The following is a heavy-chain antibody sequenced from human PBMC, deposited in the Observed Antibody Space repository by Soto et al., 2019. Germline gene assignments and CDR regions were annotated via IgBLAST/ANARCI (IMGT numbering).Heavy chain of an antibody. Sequence: EVQLLASGGGLVQPGGSLRLSCAASGFIFRNYAMSWVRQAPGKGLEWVSSIHGSGGSTYYAGSVKGRFTVSRDDSEKTLYLQMSSLRVDDTGVYYCAKDAVAGNREWDWFDHWGQGTLVTVSS. CDR2: IHGSGGST. V-gene: IGHV3-23*01. J-gene: IGHJ5*02. CDR1: GFIFRNYA. CDR3: AKDAVAGNREWDWFDH. D-gene: IGHD6-19*01.